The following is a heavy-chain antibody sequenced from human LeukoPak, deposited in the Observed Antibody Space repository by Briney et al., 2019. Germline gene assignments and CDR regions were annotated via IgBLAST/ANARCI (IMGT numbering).Heavy chain of an antibody. D-gene: IGHD4-17*01. Sequence: SETLSLTCAVSGVSFNDYYWSWVRQTPGKGLEWIGEINHSGCTNDSPSLKSRVTISIDTSRKQFSLNLRSVTVADTGIYYCTRMTTGHDYWGQGTLVTVPS. V-gene: IGHV4-34*01. J-gene: IGHJ4*02. CDR3: TRMTTGHDY. CDR2: INHSGCT. CDR1: GVSFNDYY.